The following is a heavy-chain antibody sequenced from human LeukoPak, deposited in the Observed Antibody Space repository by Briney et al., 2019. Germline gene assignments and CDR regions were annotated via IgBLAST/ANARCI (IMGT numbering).Heavy chain of an antibody. Sequence: SETLSLTCAVYGESLNSYYWSWIRQPPGKGLEWIGEIYESGSTEYNPSLKSRVTISMVPSKQQFSLSLTSVTAADTAVYYCARVTRRVATHAFDIWGQGTMVTVSS. J-gene: IGHJ3*02. V-gene: IGHV4-34*01. CDR3: ARVTRRVATHAFDI. CDR1: GESLNSYY. CDR2: IYESGST. D-gene: IGHD2-15*01.